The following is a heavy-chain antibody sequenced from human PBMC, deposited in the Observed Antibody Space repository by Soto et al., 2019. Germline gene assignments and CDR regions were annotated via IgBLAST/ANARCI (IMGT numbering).Heavy chain of an antibody. CDR3: ARLQDQYCSSTSCYYYYYYGMDV. CDR2: IYPGDSDT. J-gene: IGHJ6*02. V-gene: IGHV5-51*01. CDR1: GYSFTSYW. Sequence: GASLKISCKCSGYSFTSYWIGWVRQMPGKGLEWVGIIYPGDSDTRYSPSFQGQVTISADKSISTAHLLWSSLKASDTAMYYCARLQDQYCSSTSCYYYYYYGMDVWGQGTTVTVSS. D-gene: IGHD2-2*01.